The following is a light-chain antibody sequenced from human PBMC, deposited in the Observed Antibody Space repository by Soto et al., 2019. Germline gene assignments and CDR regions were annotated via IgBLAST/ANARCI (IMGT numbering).Light chain of an antibody. CDR3: QQYSLSPLT. V-gene: IGKV3-20*01. CDR2: GAS. CDR1: QSIFSSY. Sequence: EIVLTQSPATLSLSPGERATLSCRASQSIFSSYLAWYQQKPGQAPRLLIYGASSRATGIPDRFSGDGSGTDFTLKISSLEPEDFAVYYCQQYSLSPLTFGGGTKVEIK. J-gene: IGKJ4*01.